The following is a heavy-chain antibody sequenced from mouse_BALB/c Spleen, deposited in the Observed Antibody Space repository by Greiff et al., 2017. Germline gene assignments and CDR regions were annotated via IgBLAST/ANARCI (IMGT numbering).Heavy chain of an antibody. Sequence: EVMLVESGGGLVQPGGSLKLSCAASGFTFSSYTMSWVRQTPEKRLEWVAYISNGGGSTYYPDTVKGRFTISRDNAKNTLYLQMSSLKSEDTAMDYCARHGTAFDYWGQGTTLTVSS. J-gene: IGHJ2*01. CDR1: GFTFSSYT. D-gene: IGHD1-1*02. CDR3: ARHGTAFDY. V-gene: IGHV5-12-2*01. CDR2: ISNGGGST.